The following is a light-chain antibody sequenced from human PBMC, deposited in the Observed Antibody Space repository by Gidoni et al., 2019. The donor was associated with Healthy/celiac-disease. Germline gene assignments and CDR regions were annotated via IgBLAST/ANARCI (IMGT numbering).Light chain of an antibody. J-gene: IGLJ3*02. Sequence: QSALTQPPSASGSPGQSVTLSCTGTSSDVGGYNYVSWYQQHPGKAPKLMIYEVSKRPSGVPDRFSGSKSGNMASLPASGLQAEDEADYYCSSYAGSNNFEVFGGGTKLTVL. CDR2: EVS. V-gene: IGLV2-8*01. CDR1: SSDVGGYNY. CDR3: SSYAGSNNFEV.